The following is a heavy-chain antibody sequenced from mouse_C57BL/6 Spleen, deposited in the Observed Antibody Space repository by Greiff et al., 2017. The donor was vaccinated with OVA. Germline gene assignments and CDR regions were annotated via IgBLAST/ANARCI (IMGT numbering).Heavy chain of an antibody. Sequence: QVQLQQSGPELVKPGASVKISCKASGYAFSSSWMNWVKQRPGKGLEWIGRIYPGDGDTNYNGKFKGKATLTADESSSTAYMQLSSLTSEDSAVYFCAPFITTVVGGYWGQGTTLTVSS. D-gene: IGHD1-1*01. CDR1: GYAFSSSW. CDR2: IYPGDGDT. CDR3: APFITTVVGGY. J-gene: IGHJ2*01. V-gene: IGHV1-82*01.